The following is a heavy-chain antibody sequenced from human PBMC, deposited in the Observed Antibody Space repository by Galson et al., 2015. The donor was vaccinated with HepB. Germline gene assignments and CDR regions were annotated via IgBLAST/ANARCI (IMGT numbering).Heavy chain of an antibody. J-gene: IGHJ5*02. CDR2: ISSDSTYT. CDR1: GFIFSDYY. D-gene: IGHD3-3*01. CDR3: ARDFFRGADP. V-gene: IGHV3-11*06. Sequence: SLRLSCAASGFIFSDYYMSWIRQSPGKGLEWLSYISSDSTYTNYADSVKGRFTISRDNAKKSLYLQMNSLRAEDTAVYCCARDFFRGADPWGQGTLVTVSS.